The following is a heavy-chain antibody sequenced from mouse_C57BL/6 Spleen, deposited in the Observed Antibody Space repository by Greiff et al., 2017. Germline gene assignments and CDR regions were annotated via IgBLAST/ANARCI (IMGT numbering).Heavy chain of an antibody. V-gene: IGHV1-55*01. CDR2: IYPGSGST. D-gene: IGHD2-2*01. J-gene: IGHJ4*01. CDR3: ARSSMVTTGMDY. Sequence: QVQLQQPGAELVKPGASVKMSCKASGYTFTSYWITWVKQRPGQGLEWIGDIYPGSGSTNYNQKFKGKATLTVDTSSSTAYMQLSSLTSEDSAVYYCARSSMVTTGMDYWGQGTSVTVSS. CDR1: GYTFTSYW.